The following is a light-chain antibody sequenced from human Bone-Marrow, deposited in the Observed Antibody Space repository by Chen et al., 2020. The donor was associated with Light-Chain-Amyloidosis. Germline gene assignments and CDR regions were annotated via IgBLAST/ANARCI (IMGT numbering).Light chain of an antibody. V-gene: IGKV3-15*01. CDR2: GAF. CDR1: HSVSSN. CDR3: QQYNDWPRT. Sequence: EIVMTQSPATLSLSPGERATLSCRASHSVSSNLAWYQQNPGQAPRLLIYGAFTRATGIPARFSGGGSGTEFTLTISSLQSEDFAVYYCQQYNDWPRTFGQGIRVEIK. J-gene: IGKJ1*01.